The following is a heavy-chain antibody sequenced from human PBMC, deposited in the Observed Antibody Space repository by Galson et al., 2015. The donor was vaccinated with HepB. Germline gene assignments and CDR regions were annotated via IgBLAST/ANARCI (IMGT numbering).Heavy chain of an antibody. CDR1: GGTFSSYT. CDR3: ARAQESETYYYDSSGDPGAFDI. CDR2: IIPILGIA. Sequence: SVKVSCKASGGTFSSYTISWVRQAPGQGLEWMGRIIPILGIANYAQKFQGRVTITADKSTSTAYMELSSLRSEDTAVYYCARAQESETYYYDSSGDPGAFDIWGQGTMVTVSS. D-gene: IGHD3-22*01. J-gene: IGHJ3*02. V-gene: IGHV1-69*02.